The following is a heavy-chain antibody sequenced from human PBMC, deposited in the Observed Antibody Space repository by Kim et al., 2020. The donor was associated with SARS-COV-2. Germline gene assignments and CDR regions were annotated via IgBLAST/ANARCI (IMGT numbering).Heavy chain of an antibody. Sequence: GSTNYNPSLKSRVTISVDTSKNQFSLKLSSVTAADTAVYYCAIDSSGYNYWGQGTLVTVSS. CDR3: AIDSSGYNY. CDR2: GST. V-gene: IGHV4-34*01. D-gene: IGHD3-22*01. J-gene: IGHJ4*02.